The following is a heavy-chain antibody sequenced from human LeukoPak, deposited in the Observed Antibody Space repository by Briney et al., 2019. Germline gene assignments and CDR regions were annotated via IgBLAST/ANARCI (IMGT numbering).Heavy chain of an antibody. Sequence: GSSVKVSCKASGGTFSSYAISWVRQAPGQGLEWMGGIIPIFGTANYAQKFQGRVTITADESTGTAYMELSSLRSEDTAVYYCARDPAIVVVPAATYYYYGMDVWGKGTTVTVSS. V-gene: IGHV1-69*01. D-gene: IGHD2-2*01. CDR3: ARDPAIVVVPAATYYYYGMDV. CDR2: IIPIFGTA. CDR1: GGTFSSYA. J-gene: IGHJ6*04.